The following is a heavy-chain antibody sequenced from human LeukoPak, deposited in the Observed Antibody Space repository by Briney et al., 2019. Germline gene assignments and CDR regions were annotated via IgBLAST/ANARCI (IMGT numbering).Heavy chain of an antibody. V-gene: IGHV4-4*02. CDR2: ISLAGRT. J-gene: IGHJ4*02. CDR1: GGSIITANS. Sequence: SGTLSLTCGVSGGSIITANSWSCVRQPPGGGLEWIGEISLAGRTRYNPSLKSRANISIDESKNHLYLNLASVTAADTAVYYCSRESGPFCPFGHWGQGTLVAVTS. D-gene: IGHD1-26*01. CDR3: SRESGPFCPFGH.